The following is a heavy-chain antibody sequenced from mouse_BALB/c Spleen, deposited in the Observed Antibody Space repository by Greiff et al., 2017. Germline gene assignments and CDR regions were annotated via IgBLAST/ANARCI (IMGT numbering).Heavy chain of an antibody. Sequence: EVKLMESGGGLVKPGGSLKLSCAASGFTFSDYYMYWVRQTPEKRLEWVATISDGGSYTYYPDSVKGRFTISRDNAKNNLYLQMSSLKSEDTAMYYCARGLYYDDQAWFAYWGQGTLVTVSA. CDR1: GFTFSDYY. J-gene: IGHJ3*01. CDR2: ISDGGSYT. CDR3: ARGLYYDDQAWFAY. D-gene: IGHD2-13*01. V-gene: IGHV5-4*02.